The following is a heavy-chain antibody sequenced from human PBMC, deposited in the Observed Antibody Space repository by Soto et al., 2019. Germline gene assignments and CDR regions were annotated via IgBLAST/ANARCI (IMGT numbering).Heavy chain of an antibody. V-gene: IGHV3-21*01. Sequence: GGSLRLSCAASGFTFSSYSMNWVRQAPGKGLEWVSSISSSSSYIYYADSVKGRFTISRYNAKNSLYLQMNSLRAEDTAVYYCAEGGNWNYLAFDIWGQGTMVTVSS. J-gene: IGHJ3*02. D-gene: IGHD1-7*01. CDR2: ISSSSSYI. CDR1: GFTFSSYS. CDR3: AEGGNWNYLAFDI.